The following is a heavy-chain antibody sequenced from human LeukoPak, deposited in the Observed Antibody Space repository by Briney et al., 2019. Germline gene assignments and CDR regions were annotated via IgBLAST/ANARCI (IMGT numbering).Heavy chain of an antibody. CDR3: AKALEYYYYFGMDV. D-gene: IGHD3-3*01. V-gene: IGHV3-30*18. CDR1: GFSFSAYG. CDR2: ISYDGSYK. J-gene: IGHJ6*02. Sequence: GGSLRLSCAASGFSFSAYGMHWVRQAPGKGLEWVALISYDGSYKNYADSVEGRFTISRDNSKNTLYLQMNSLRLDDTAVYYCAKALEYYYYFGMDVWGQGTTVIVSS.